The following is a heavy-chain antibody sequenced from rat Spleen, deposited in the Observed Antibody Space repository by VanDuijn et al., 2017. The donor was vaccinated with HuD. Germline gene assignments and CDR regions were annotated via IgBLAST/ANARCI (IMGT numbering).Heavy chain of an antibody. CDR3: ARHGHPSYFDY. CDR2: ISYDGSST. CDR1: GFTFSDYY. D-gene: IGHD3-8*01. J-gene: IGHJ2*01. Sequence: EVQLVESDGGLVQPGRSLKLSCVASGFTFSDYYMAWVRQAPTKGLEWVATISYDGSSTYYRHSVKGRFTISRDNAKSTLYLQMDSLRSEDTATYYCARHGHPSYFDYWGQGVMITVSS. V-gene: IGHV5-29*01.